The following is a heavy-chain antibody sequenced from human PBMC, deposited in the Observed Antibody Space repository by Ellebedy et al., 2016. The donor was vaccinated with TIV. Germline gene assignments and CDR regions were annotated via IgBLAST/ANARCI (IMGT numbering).Heavy chain of an antibody. D-gene: IGHD6-19*01. CDR2: IYSGSDGGDT. J-gene: IGHJ4*02. CDR1: GFSVSANY. CDR3: ARGTMWLVREGVDY. Sequence: PGGSLRLSCAASGFSVSANYMNWVRQAPGKGLEWVSVIYSGSDGGDTYYADSVKGRFTISRDNSKNTLYLQMNSLRAEDTAVYYCARGTMWLVREGVDYWGQGALVTVSS. V-gene: IGHV3-53*01.